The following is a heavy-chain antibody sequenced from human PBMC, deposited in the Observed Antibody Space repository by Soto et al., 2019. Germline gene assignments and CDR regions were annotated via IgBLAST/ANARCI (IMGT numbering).Heavy chain of an antibody. CDR2: IYNEFT. J-gene: IGHJ3*02. D-gene: IGHD2-15*01. CDR1: GFTVTDIY. V-gene: IGHV3-66*01. Sequence: EVQLVESGGGLVQPGGSLRLSCVASGFTVTDIYINWVRQAPGKGLEWVSVIYNEFTDYADSVRGRFSISTDSSKNALYLQMNSLLAEDSAVYYCVREPRYCSGGSCSIMGDAFDIWGQGTMVTVSS. CDR3: VREPRYCSGGSCSIMGDAFDI.